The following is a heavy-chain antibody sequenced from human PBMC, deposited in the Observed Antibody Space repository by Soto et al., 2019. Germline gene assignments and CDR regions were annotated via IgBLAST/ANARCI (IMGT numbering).Heavy chain of an antibody. CDR1: GFSLSTTGKS. V-gene: IGHV2-5*02. D-gene: IGHD3-16*01. CDR2: IYWDDDK. Sequence: QITLKESGPTLVKPTQTLTLTCTFSGFSLSTTGKSVAWIRQPPGKALEWLSVIYWDDDKRYSPSLNTRLTIAKDTSTNQVVLKLTTMDPSDTGTYFCAHSRGDGDYFPYWGQGTLVSVSS. CDR3: AHSRGDGDYFPY. J-gene: IGHJ4*02.